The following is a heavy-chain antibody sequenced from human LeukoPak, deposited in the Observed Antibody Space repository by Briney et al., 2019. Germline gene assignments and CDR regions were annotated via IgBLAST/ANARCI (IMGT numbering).Heavy chain of an antibody. D-gene: IGHD6-13*01. V-gene: IGHV3-21*01. CDR2: ISSSSSYI. Sequence: PGGSLRLSCAASGFTFSSHSMNWVRQAPGKGLEWVSSISSSSSYIYYADSVKGRFTISRDNAKNSLYLQMNSLRAEDTAVYYCAREVQQLDYYYYGMDVWGQGTTVTVSS. CDR3: AREVQQLDYYYYGMDV. J-gene: IGHJ6*02. CDR1: GFTFSSHS.